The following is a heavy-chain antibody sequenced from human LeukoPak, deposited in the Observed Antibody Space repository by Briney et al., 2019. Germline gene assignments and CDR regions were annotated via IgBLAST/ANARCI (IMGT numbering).Heavy chain of an antibody. CDR3: ARTGTEPHWYFGL. V-gene: IGHV4-4*02. Sequence: RPSETLSLTCAVSGASISSSNWWSWVRQPPGKGQEWIGELYHSESTNYNPSLKSRVTISVDKSKNQFSLNLSSVTAADTAVYYCARTGTEPHWYFGLWGRGTLVTVSS. CDR1: GASISSSNW. CDR2: LYHSEST. D-gene: IGHD1-14*01. J-gene: IGHJ2*01.